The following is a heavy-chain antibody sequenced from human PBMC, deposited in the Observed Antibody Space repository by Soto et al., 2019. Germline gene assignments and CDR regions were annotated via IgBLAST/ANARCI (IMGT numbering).Heavy chain of an antibody. J-gene: IGHJ4*02. V-gene: IGHV1-3*01. Sequence: EASVKVSCKASGYTFTSYGIHWVRQAPGQRLEWMGWINAGNGNTKYSQKFQGRFTISRDNNKNSLYLQMNSLRVEDTGVYYCARAIRGYRSYGGYLGQGTLVTVSS. CDR3: ARAIRGYRSYGGY. CDR2: INAGNGNT. CDR1: GYTFTSYG. D-gene: IGHD5-12*01.